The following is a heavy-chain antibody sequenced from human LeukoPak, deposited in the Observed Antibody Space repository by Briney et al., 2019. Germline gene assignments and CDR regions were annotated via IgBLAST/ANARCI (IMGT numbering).Heavy chain of an antibody. CDR1: GLTFSIDS. CDR3: ARFDRYSSSWYYFDS. V-gene: IGHV3-48*02. CDR2: SSSSSSTI. Sequence: GGSLSLACPPAGLTFSIDSMNWVRQAPGRGLEWLSYSSSSSSTIYYADSVKGRFTISRDNAKNSLYLQMNSLRDEDTAVYYCARFDRYSSSWYYFDSWGQGNLVTVSS. D-gene: IGHD6-13*01. J-gene: IGHJ4*02.